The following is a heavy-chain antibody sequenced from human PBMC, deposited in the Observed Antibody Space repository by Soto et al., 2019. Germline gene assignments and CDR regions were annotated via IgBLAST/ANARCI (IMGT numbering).Heavy chain of an antibody. CDR3: ASTVDIVATNWFDP. CDR2: MNPNSGNT. D-gene: IGHD5-12*01. V-gene: IGHV1-8*01. J-gene: IGHJ5*02. Sequence: ASVKVSCKASGYTFTSYDINWVRQATGQGLEWMGWMNPNSGNTGYAQKFQGRATMTRNTSISTAYMELSSLRSEDTAVYYCASTVDIVATNWFDPWGQGTLVTVSS. CDR1: GYTFTSYD.